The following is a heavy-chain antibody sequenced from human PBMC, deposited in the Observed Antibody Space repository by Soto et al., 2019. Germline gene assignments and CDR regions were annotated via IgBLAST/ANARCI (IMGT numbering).Heavy chain of an antibody. CDR1: GNTFASHG. CDR2: ISGFNGQT. J-gene: IGHJ4*02. V-gene: IGHV1-18*01. CDR3: ARVDPRGVAVVRDY. D-gene: IGHD3-10*01. Sequence: ASVKVSCKASGNTFASHGFSWVRQAPGQGLEWMGWISGFNGQTNYALKFQGRVTLTTDASTSTGYMELRSLRSDDTAVYFCARVDPRGVAVVRDYWGQGXLVTVSS.